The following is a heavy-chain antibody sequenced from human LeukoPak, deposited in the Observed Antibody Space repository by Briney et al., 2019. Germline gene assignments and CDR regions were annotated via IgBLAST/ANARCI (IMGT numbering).Heavy chain of an antibody. V-gene: IGHV3-74*01. Sequence: TVGSLRLSCAASRFTFIIYCMHCVRQAPGKGLLWVSRINSDGSRTSYADSVKGRFTISRDNAKNTLYLQMNSLRAEDTAVYYCATYTHWVAGDVWGHGTTVTVSS. CDR1: RFTFIIYC. D-gene: IGHD3-16*01. J-gene: IGHJ6*02. CDR2: INSDGSRT. CDR3: ATYTHWVAGDV.